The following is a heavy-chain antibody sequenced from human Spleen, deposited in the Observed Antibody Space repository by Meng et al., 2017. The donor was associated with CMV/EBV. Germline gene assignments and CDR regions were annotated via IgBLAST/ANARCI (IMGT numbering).Heavy chain of an antibody. CDR3: ARESYSYGSILYYYYYYGMDV. Sequence: GESLKISCAASGFTFSISPMHWVRQAPGKGLAWVAFIRSDGTNQYYADSVKGRFTISRDNSKNTMYLQMNRLRPEDTAVYYCARESYSYGSILYYYYYYGMDVWGQGTTVTVSS. J-gene: IGHJ6*02. CDR2: IRSDGTNQ. CDR1: GFTFSISP. D-gene: IGHD5-18*01. V-gene: IGHV3-30*02.